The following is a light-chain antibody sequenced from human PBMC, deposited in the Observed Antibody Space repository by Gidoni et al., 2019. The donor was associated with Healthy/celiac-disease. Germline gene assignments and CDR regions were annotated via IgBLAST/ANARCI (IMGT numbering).Light chain of an antibody. CDR3: QQYDNRPPYT. J-gene: IGKJ2*01. CDR1: QDISNY. Sequence: DIQMTQSPSSLSAPVGDRVTITCQASQDISNYLNWYQQKPRKAPKLLIYDASNLETGVPSRFSGSGSGTDFTFTISSLQPEDIATYYCQQYDNRPPYTFGQGTKLEIK. CDR2: DAS. V-gene: IGKV1-33*01.